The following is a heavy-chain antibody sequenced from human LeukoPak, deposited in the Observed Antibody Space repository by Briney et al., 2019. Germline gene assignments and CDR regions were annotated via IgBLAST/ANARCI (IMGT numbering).Heavy chain of an antibody. V-gene: IGHV3-30*18. CDR1: GFTFSSYG. J-gene: IGHJ5*02. CDR2: ISYDGSDK. CDR3: AKDEKRWLPRGYNWFDP. Sequence: PGGSLRLSCAASGFTFSSYGMHWVRQAPGKGLEWVAVISYDGSDKYYADSVKGRFTISRDNSKNTLYLQMNSLRAEDTAVYYCAKDEKRWLPRGYNWFDPWGQGTLVTVSS. D-gene: IGHD5-24*01.